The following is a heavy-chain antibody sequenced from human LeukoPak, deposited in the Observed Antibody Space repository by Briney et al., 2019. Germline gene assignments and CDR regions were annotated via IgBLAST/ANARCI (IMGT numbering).Heavy chain of an antibody. V-gene: IGHV1-69*05. CDR2: IIPIFGTA. J-gene: IGHJ6*03. CDR1: GGTFSSYA. Sequence: SVKVSCKASGGTFSSYAISWVRQAPGQGLEWMGRIIPIFGTANYAQKFQGRVTITTDESTSTAYMELSSLRSEDTAVYYCARVLRGIGEIYYMDVWGKGTTVTVSS. D-gene: IGHD2-21*01. CDR3: ARVLRGIGEIYYMDV.